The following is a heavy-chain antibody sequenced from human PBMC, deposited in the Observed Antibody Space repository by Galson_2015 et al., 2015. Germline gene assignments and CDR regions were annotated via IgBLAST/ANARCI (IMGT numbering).Heavy chain of an antibody. CDR3: ARFGGRRDGLDY. V-gene: IGHV1-3*01. D-gene: IGHD5-24*01. CDR2: INAGNGNT. J-gene: IGHJ4*02. CDR1: GYTFTSYA. Sequence: SVKVSCKASGYTFTSYAMHWVRQAPGQRLEWMGWINAGNGNTKYSQKFQGRVTITRDTSASTAYMELSSLRSEDTAVYYCARFGGRRDGLDYWGQGTRVTVSS.